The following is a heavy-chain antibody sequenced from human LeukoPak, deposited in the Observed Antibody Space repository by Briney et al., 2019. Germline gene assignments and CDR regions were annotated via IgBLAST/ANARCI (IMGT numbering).Heavy chain of an antibody. Sequence: GGSLRLSCIAPGFNFGGYYMGWIRQAPGKGLEWVSYISDDSYRTPYGDSVKGRFTISRDNAKNSLYLQMDNLRVEDTAVYYCARARGLGIGAHVDYWGQGTLVTVSS. CDR2: ISDDSYRT. D-gene: IGHD4-17*01. V-gene: IGHV3-11*01. CDR3: ARARGLGIGAHVDY. CDR1: GFNFGGYY. J-gene: IGHJ4*02.